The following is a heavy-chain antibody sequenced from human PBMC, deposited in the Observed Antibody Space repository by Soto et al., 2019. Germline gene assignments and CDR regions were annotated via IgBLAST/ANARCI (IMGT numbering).Heavy chain of an antibody. CDR3: AHRKKDSGSHNAFDV. CDR2: IYWDDDD. Sequence: QITLKESGPTVVKPTQTLTLTCTFSGFSLNTYGVGVAWIRQPPGKALEWLALIYWDDDDRYSPSLRSRLINTKDTPKNQVVLTNTNTDPMDTATYYCAHRKKDSGSHNAFDVWGQGTMVTVSS. CDR1: GFSLNTYGVG. V-gene: IGHV2-5*02. J-gene: IGHJ3*01. D-gene: IGHD3-22*01.